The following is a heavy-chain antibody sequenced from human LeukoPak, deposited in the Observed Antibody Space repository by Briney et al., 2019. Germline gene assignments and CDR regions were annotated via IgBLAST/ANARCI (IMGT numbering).Heavy chain of an antibody. CDR1: GFTVSSNY. D-gene: IGHD1-26*01. CDR2: IYSGGST. J-gene: IGHJ4*02. Sequence: PGGSLRLSCAASGFTVSSNYMSWVRQAPGKGLEWVSVIYSGGSTCYADSVKGRFTISRDNSKNTLYLQMNSLRAEDTAVYYCARADSGNSYLFDFWGQGTLVTVSS. V-gene: IGHV3-53*01. CDR3: ARADSGNSYLFDF.